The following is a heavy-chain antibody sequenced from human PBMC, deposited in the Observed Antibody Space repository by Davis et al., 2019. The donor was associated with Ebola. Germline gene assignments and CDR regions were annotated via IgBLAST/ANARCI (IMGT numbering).Heavy chain of an antibody. D-gene: IGHD1/OR15-1a*01. CDR3: ARNSFIENRGYYYYGMDV. CDR2: IFSNDEK. J-gene: IGHJ6*02. Sequence: SGPTLVKPTETLTLTCTVSGFSLSNARMGVSWIRQPPGKALEWLAHIFSNDEKSYSTSLKSRLTISKDTSKSQMVLTMTNMDPVDTATYYCARNSFIENRGYYYYGMDVWGQGTTVTVSS. CDR1: GFSLSNARMG. V-gene: IGHV2-26*01.